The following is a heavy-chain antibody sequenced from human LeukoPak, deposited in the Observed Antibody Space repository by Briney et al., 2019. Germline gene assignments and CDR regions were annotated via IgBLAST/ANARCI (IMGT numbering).Heavy chain of an antibody. CDR1: GFTFSSYS. J-gene: IGHJ6*03. CDR3: ARAQDYYGSGSQPYYYYMDV. Sequence: GSLRLSCAASGFTFSSYSMNWVRQAPGKGLEWVSSISSSSSYIYYAYSVKGRFTISRDNAKNSLYLQMNSLRAEDTAVYYCARAQDYYGSGSQPYYYYMDVWGKGTTVTVSS. V-gene: IGHV3-21*01. D-gene: IGHD3-10*01. CDR2: ISSSSSYI.